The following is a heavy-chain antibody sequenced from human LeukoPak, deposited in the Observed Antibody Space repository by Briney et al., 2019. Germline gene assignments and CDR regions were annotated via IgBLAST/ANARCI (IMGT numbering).Heavy chain of an antibody. Sequence: SGPTLVNPTQTLTLTCTFSGFSLTTKGVCVTWIRQPPGKALEWLARIDWDDDKYYSTSLKTRLTISKDTSKNQVVLTMTNVDPVDTATYYCARNYVTTGVVVASNWFDTWGQGALVTVSS. J-gene: IGHJ5*02. CDR2: IDWDDDK. V-gene: IGHV2-70*11. D-gene: IGHD2-15*01. CDR1: GFSLTTKGVC. CDR3: ARNYVTTGVVVASNWFDT.